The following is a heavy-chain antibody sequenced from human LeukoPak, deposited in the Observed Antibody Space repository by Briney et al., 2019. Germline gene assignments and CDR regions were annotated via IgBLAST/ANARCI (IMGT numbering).Heavy chain of an antibody. CDR3: AKDPDTSWYYPDY. D-gene: IGHD2-2*01. CDR2: IRYDGDNK. CDR1: GFIFSTYG. V-gene: IGHV3-30*02. J-gene: IGHJ4*02. Sequence: GGSLRLSCAASGFIFSTYGMHWVRQAPGKGLEWVAFIRYDGDNKYYADSVKGRFTISRDNSKNTLYLQMNSLRAEDTAVYYCAKDPDTSWYYPDYWGQGTLVTVSS.